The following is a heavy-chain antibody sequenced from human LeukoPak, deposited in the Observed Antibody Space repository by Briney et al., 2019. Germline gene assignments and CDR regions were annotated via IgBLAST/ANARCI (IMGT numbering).Heavy chain of an antibody. V-gene: IGHV3-7*01. CDR2: IKQDGSEK. Sequence: GGSLRLSCAASGFTFSSYWMSWVRQAPGKGLEWVANIKQDGSEKYYVDSVKGRFTISRDNAKNSLYLQMNSLRAEDTAVYYCARGRMVRDYYFDYWGQGTLVTVSS. CDR3: ARGRMVRDYYFDY. D-gene: IGHD3-10*01. J-gene: IGHJ4*02. CDR1: GFTFSSYW.